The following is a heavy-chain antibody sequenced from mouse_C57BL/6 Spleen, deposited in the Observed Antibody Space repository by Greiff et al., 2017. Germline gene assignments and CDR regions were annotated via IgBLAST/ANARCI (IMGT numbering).Heavy chain of an antibody. CDR3: AILDYYGSPYWYFDV. CDR2: IYPGSGST. CDR1: GYTFTSYW. V-gene: IGHV1-55*01. D-gene: IGHD1-1*01. J-gene: IGHJ1*03. Sequence: QVQLQQSGAELVKPGASVKMSCKASGYTFTSYWITWVKQRPGQGLEWIGDIYPGSGSTNYNEKFKSKATLTVDTSSSTAYMQLSSLTSEDSAFYYCAILDYYGSPYWYFDVWGTGTTVTVSS.